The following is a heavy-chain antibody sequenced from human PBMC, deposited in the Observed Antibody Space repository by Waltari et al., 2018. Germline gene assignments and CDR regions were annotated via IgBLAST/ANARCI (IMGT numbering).Heavy chain of an antibody. CDR1: GDSISGNYW. Sequence: QVQLQESGQGLVKPSGTLSLTCAVSGDSISGNYWWSWVRQSPEKGLEWIGQGHHSGKPHYNPSLQRRVTISVDKPKNQFSLNLNSVTAADTAVYYCAGDRAIGLFFDYWGRGTLVTVSS. J-gene: IGHJ4*02. CDR3: AGDRAIGLFFDY. CDR2: GHHSGKP. V-gene: IGHV4-4*02. D-gene: IGHD2-2*01.